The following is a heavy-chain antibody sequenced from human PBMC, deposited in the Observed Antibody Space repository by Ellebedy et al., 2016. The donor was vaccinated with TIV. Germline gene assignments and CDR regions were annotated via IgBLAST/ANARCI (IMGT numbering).Heavy chain of an antibody. J-gene: IGHJ3*02. CDR1: GYTFTSYG. CDR2: IIPILDIT. CDR3: ARAPPPRGDRSADAFDI. D-gene: IGHD7-27*01. Sequence: AASVKVSCKASGYTFTSYGINWVRQAPGQGLEWMGRIIPILDITNYAQNFQGRVTITADKSTSTAYMELSSLRSEDTAVYYCARAPPPRGDRSADAFDIWGQGTMVTVSS. V-gene: IGHV1-69*04.